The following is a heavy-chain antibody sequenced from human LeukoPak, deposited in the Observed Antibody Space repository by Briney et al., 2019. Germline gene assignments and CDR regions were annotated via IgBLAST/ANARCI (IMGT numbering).Heavy chain of an antibody. J-gene: IGHJ4*02. V-gene: IGHV3-30*02. Sequence: PGGSLRLSCAASGFTFSSYGMHWVRQAPGKGLEWVAFIRYDGSNKYYADSVKGRFTISRDNSKNTLYLQMNSLRAEDTAVYYCARRGYCSSTSCYGVDYWGQGTLVTVSS. CDR2: IRYDGSNK. CDR3: ARRGYCSSTSCYGVDY. CDR1: GFTFSSYG. D-gene: IGHD2-2*01.